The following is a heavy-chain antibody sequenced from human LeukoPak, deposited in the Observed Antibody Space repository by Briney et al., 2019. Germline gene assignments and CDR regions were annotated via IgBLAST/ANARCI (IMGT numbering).Heavy chain of an antibody. V-gene: IGHV3-53*05. Sequence: PGGSLRLSCAASGFTVSSNYMSWVRQAPGKGLEWVSVIYSGGSTYYADSVKGRFTISRDNSRNTLYLQMNSLRPEDTAVYYCAKDWEYSSGWRHFDYWGQGTLVTVSS. CDR1: GFTVSSNY. D-gene: IGHD6-19*01. CDR2: IYSGGST. CDR3: AKDWEYSSGWRHFDY. J-gene: IGHJ4*02.